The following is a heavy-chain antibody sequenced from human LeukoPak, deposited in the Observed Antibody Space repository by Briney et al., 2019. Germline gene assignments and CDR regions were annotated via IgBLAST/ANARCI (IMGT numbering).Heavy chain of an antibody. J-gene: IGHJ4*02. V-gene: IGHV4-59*01. CDR3: ARATYSNYVYYFDY. CDR2: IYCSGST. CDR1: GDSISSDY. Sequence: SETLSLTCTVSGDSISSDYWSWIRQPPGKGLEWIGYIYCSGSTNYNPSFKSRVTISIDTSKNQFSLKLSSVTAADTAVYYCARATYSNYVYYFDYWGQGTLVTVSS. D-gene: IGHD4-11*01.